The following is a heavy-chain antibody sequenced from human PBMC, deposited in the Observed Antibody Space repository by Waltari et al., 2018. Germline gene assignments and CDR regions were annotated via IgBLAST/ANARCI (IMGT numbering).Heavy chain of an antibody. CDR2: ITAGSSYI. V-gene: IGHV3-21*01. CDR1: GFSFSSYG. CDR3: ARTSSPTMFGVVLDY. J-gene: IGHJ4*02. D-gene: IGHD3-3*01. Sequence: EVQLVESGGGLVKPGGPLRLSCAASGFSFSSYGMNWVRQAPGKGLGWVSSITAGSSYIDSADPVKGRFTISRDNAENSLYLQMTGLRAEDTAIYYCARTSSPTMFGVVLDYWGQGALVTVSS.